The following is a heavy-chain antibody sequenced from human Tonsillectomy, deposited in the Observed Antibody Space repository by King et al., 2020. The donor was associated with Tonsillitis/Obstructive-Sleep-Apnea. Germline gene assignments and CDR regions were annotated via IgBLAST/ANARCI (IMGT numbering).Heavy chain of an antibody. D-gene: IGHD3-10*01. CDR1: GFTFNNYG. CDR2: ISYDGSNK. V-gene: IGHV3-30*18. J-gene: IGHJ6*02. Sequence: VQLVESGGGVVQPGRSLRLSCVASGFTFNNYGVHWVRQAPGKGLEWVAVISYDGSNKYYADSVKGRFTISRDNSKNTLYLQMNSLRAVDTAVYYCAKDSRVLLWFGELYGMDVWGQGTTVTVSS. CDR3: AKDSRVLLWFGELYGMDV.